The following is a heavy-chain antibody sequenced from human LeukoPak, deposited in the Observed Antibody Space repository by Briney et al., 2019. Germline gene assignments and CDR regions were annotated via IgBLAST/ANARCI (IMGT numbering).Heavy chain of an antibody. Sequence: GGSLRLSCAASGFTFSSYWMTWVRRAPGKGLEWVANIKQDGGEKYYVDSVKGRFTISRDNAKNSLYLQMNSLRAEDTAVYYCARSGLYYYDHFDYWGQGTLVTVSS. J-gene: IGHJ4*02. CDR1: GFTFSSYW. CDR3: ARSGLYYYDHFDY. V-gene: IGHV3-7*01. CDR2: IKQDGGEK. D-gene: IGHD3-22*01.